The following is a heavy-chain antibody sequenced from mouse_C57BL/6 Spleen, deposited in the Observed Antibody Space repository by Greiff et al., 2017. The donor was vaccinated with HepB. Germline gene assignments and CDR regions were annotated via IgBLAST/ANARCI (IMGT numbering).Heavy chain of an antibody. V-gene: IGHV1-61*01. J-gene: IGHJ3*01. CDR1: GYTFTSYW. CDR3: ARGGDYYGRPWFAY. Sequence: QVQLQQPGAELVRPGSSVKLSCKASGYTFTSYWMDWVKQRPGQGLEWIGNIYPSDSETHYNQKFKDKATLTVDKSSSTAYMQLSSLTSEDSAVYYCARGGDYYGRPWFAYWGQGTLVTVSA. CDR2: IYPSDSET. D-gene: IGHD1-1*01.